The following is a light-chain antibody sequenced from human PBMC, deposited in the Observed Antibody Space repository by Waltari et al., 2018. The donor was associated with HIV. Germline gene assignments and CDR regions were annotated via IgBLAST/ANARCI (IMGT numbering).Light chain of an antibody. J-gene: IGLJ2*01. CDR1: NTDIGTYDF. Sequence: QSALTQPPSASGSPGQSVTLPCTGTNTDIGTYDFFRWFQQHPGNAPKLVISEVTKRPSGVSDRFSGSKSGNTAFLTVSGLQAEDEADYYCSSFANRDGFYVLFGGGTRLTVL. V-gene: IGLV2-8*01. CDR3: SSFANRDGFYVL. CDR2: EVT.